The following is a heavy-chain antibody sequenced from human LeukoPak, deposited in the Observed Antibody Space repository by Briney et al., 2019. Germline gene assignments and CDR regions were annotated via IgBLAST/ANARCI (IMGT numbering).Heavy chain of an antibody. CDR1: GGSISSGGYS. J-gene: IGHJ4*02. D-gene: IGHD3-22*01. V-gene: IGHV4-30-2*01. CDR2: IYHSGST. CDR3: ARGSFRGGYYYLDY. Sequence: SETLSLTCAVSGGSISSGGYSWSWIRQPPGKGLEWIGYIYHSGSTYYNPSLKSRVTISVDTSKNQFSLKLSSVTAADTAVYYCARGSFRGGYYYLDYWGQGTLVTVSS.